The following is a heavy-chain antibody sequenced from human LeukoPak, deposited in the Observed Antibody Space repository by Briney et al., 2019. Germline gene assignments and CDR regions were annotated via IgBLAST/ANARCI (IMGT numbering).Heavy chain of an antibody. D-gene: IGHD3-3*01. CDR1: GYTFTSYG. J-gene: IGHJ4*02. CDR3: ARDRDHDFWGAARFDY. V-gene: IGHV1-18*01. Sequence: PWASVKVSCKASGYTFTSYGISWVRQAPGQGLEWMGWISAYNGNTNYAQKLQGRVTMTTDTSTSTAYMELRSLRSDDTAVYYCARDRDHDFWGAARFDYWGQGTLVTVSS. CDR2: ISAYNGNT.